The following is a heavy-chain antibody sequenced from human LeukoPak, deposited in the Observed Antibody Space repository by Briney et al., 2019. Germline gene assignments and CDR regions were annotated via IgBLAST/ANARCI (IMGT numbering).Heavy chain of an antibody. CDR3: ASGYYYMDV. V-gene: IGHV4-39*07. J-gene: IGHJ6*03. CDR1: GDSMSSSSYY. CDR2: INHSGST. Sequence: PSETLSLTCTVSGDSMSSSSYYWGWIRQPPGKGLEWIGEINHSGSTNYNPSLKSRVTISVDTSKNQFSLKLSSVTAADTAVYYCASGYYYMDVWGKGTTVTVSS.